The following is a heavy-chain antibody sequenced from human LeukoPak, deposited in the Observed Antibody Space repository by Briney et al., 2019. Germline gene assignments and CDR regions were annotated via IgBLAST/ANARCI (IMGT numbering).Heavy chain of an antibody. CDR3: ARTAWGGVATDAFDI. Sequence: GGSLRLSCAASGFTFSSYAMSWVRQAPGKGLEWVSAISGSGGSTYYADSVKGRFTISRDNAKNSLYLQMNSLRAEDTAVYYCARTAWGGVATDAFDIWGQGTMVTVSS. D-gene: IGHD5-12*01. J-gene: IGHJ3*02. V-gene: IGHV3-23*01. CDR1: GFTFSSYA. CDR2: ISGSGGST.